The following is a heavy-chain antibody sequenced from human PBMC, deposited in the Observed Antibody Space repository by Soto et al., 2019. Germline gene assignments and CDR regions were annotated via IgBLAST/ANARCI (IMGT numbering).Heavy chain of an antibody. Sequence: EVQLLQSGGGLVQPGGSLRLSCAASGFTFTSYSMTWLRQTPGKGLEWVAAVNPGGYSTYYADSVMGRFTISRDNSNKTLYLQMNSLRAEDTAVYYCAKDLRAGSGYDFDYRDQGTLVTVSS. CDR2: VNPGGYST. V-gene: IGHV3-23*01. CDR1: GFTFTSYS. J-gene: IGHJ4*02. CDR3: AKDLRAGSGYDFDY. D-gene: IGHD5-12*01.